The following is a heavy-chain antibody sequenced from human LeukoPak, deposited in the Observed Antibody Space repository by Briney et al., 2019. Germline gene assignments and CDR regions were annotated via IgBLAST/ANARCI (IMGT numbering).Heavy chain of an antibody. CDR3: AKDTDSSGYYQASSFDY. CDR2: LNPNSDGT. V-gene: IGHV1-2*02. Sequence: ASVKVYCKASGYTFTGYYMHWVRQAPGQGLELMGWLNPNSDGTKYAQKFQGRVTMTRDTSISTAYMELSRLRYDDTAVYYCAKDTDSSGYYQASSFDYWGQGTLVTVSS. D-gene: IGHD3-22*01. J-gene: IGHJ4*02. CDR1: GYTFTGYY.